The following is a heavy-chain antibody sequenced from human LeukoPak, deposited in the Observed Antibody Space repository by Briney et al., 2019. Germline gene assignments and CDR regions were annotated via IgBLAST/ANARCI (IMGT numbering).Heavy chain of an antibody. V-gene: IGHV3-15*01. Sequence: GGSLRLSCAASGFIFSNAWMSWVRQAPGKGLEWVGRIKSKTDGGTTDYAAPVKGRFTISRDDSKNTLYLQMNSLKTEDTAVYYCTTRSAAGTGRVNDYWGQGTLVTVSS. CDR3: TTRSAAGTGRVNDY. D-gene: IGHD6-13*01. J-gene: IGHJ4*02. CDR2: IKSKTDGGTT. CDR1: GFIFSNAW.